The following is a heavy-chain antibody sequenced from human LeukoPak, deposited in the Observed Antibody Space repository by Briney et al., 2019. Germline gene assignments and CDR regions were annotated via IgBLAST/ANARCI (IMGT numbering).Heavy chain of an antibody. Sequence: PSETLSLTCTVSGGSISSYYWSWIRQPPGKGLEWIGYIYYSGSTNYNPSLKSRVTISVDTSKNQFSLKLSSVTAADTAVYYCARERDIVGPMDVWGKGTTVTIFS. CDR1: GGSISSYY. J-gene: IGHJ6*03. CDR2: IYYSGST. D-gene: IGHD2-15*01. V-gene: IGHV4-59*01. CDR3: ARERDIVGPMDV.